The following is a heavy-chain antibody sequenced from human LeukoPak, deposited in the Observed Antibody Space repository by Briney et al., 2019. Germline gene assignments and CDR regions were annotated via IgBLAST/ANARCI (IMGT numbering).Heavy chain of an antibody. CDR3: ARSRVGYCSSTTRLGFFQH. V-gene: IGHV3-53*01. CDR1: GFTVSSTY. CDR2: IYSGGST. D-gene: IGHD2-2*01. J-gene: IGHJ1*01. Sequence: GGSLRLSCAASGFTVSSTYMSWVRQAPGKGLEWVSVIYSGGSTYYADSVKGRFTISRDNSKNTLYLQMNSLRAEDTAVYYCARSRVGYCSSTTRLGFFQHWGQGTLVTVSS.